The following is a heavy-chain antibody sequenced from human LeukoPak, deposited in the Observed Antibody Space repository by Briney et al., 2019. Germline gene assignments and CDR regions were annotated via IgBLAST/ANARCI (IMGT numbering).Heavy chain of an antibody. Sequence: GGSLRLSCAASGFTVSSNYMSWVRQAPGKGLEWVSVIYSGGSTYYADSVKGRFTISRDNSKNTLYLQMNSLRAEDTAVYYCARWLQLHYLDYWGQGTLVTVSS. CDR3: ARWLQLHYLDY. D-gene: IGHD5-24*01. CDR2: IYSGGST. CDR1: GFTVSSNY. J-gene: IGHJ4*02. V-gene: IGHV3-66*01.